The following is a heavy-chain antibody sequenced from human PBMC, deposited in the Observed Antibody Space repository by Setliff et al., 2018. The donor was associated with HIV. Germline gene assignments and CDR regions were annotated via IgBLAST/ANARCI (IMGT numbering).Heavy chain of an antibody. J-gene: IGHJ5*02. V-gene: IGHV1-18*01. CDR1: GYPFINYG. D-gene: IGHD2-21*01. Sequence: ASVKVSCKASGYPFINYGINWLRQAPGQGLEWVGWINPYNGNTKYGQKFQGTVTMTRDTTTSTAYLELRRLRSDDTAVYFCARGGPARVALLYWFDPWGQGTLVTVSS. CDR3: ARGGPARVALLYWFDP. CDR2: INPYNGNT.